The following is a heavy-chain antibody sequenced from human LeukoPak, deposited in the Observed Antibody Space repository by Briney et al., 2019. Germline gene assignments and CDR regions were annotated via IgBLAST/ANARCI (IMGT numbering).Heavy chain of an antibody. CDR2: LYISGPT. CDR3: ARGLRVGNTGYYFDY. V-gene: IGHV4-4*07. CDR1: GGTISGYY. Sequence: PSETLSLTCSVSGGTISGYYWSWIRQPAGDGLEWIGRLYISGPTTYNPSLKSRVTMSVDTSNNHFSLNLNSVTAADTAVYYCARGLRVGNTGYYFDYWGQGTLFTVSS. D-gene: IGHD1-26*01. J-gene: IGHJ4*02.